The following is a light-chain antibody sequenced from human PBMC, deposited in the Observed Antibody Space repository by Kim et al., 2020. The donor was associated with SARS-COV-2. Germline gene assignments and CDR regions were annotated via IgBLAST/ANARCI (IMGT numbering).Light chain of an antibody. CDR3: QHYYNWPLT. CDR1: QSFGNY. CDR2: DAS. V-gene: IGKV3-15*01. Sequence: VSPGGGATLSCKASQSFGNYLAWYQQKPGQAPRLLIYDASTRATGIPARFSGSGSGTEFTLTISSLQSEDFAVYYCQHYYNWPLTFGGGTKVDIK. J-gene: IGKJ4*01.